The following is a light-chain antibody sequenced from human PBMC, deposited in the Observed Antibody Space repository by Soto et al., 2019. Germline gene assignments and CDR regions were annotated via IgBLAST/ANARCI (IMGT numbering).Light chain of an antibody. Sequence: EIVLTQSPGTLSLSPGERATLSGRSSQSVSSSYLAWYQQKPGQAPRLLIYGASSRATGIPDRFSGSGSGTDFTLTISRLEPEDFAVYYCQQYGSSPPKLTVGGGTKVDIK. CDR1: QSVSSSY. CDR3: QQYGSSPPKLT. V-gene: IGKV3-20*01. CDR2: GAS. J-gene: IGKJ4*01.